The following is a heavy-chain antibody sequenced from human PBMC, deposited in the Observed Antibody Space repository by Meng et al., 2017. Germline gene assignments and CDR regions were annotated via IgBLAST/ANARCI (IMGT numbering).Heavy chain of an antibody. CDR1: GYTFTGYY. CDR2: INPNSGGT. CDR3: ARDPPYGSGSYYLGADY. Sequence: SVKVSCKASGYTFTGYYMHWVRQAPGQGLEWMGWINPNSGGTNYAQKFQGRVTMTRDTSISTAYMELSRLRSDDTAVYYCARDPPYGSGSYYLGADYWGQGTLVTVSS. D-gene: IGHD3-10*01. J-gene: IGHJ4*02. V-gene: IGHV1-2*02.